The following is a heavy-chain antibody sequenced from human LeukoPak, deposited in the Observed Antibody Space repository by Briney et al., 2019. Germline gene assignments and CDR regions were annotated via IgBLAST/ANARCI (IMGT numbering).Heavy chain of an antibody. V-gene: IGHV3-33*01. CDR1: GFTFSSYG. Sequence: GGSLRLSCAASGFTFSSYGMHWVRQAPGKGLEWVAVIWYDGSNKYYADSVKGRFTISRDNSKNTLYLQMNSLRAEDTAVYYCARELAIDDSSGYYYVRLFDYWGQGTLVTVSS. J-gene: IGHJ4*02. D-gene: IGHD3-22*01. CDR3: ARELAIDDSSGYYYVRLFDY. CDR2: IWYDGSNK.